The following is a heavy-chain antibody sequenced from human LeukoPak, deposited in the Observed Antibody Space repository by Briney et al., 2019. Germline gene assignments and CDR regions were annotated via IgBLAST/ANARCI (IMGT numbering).Heavy chain of an antibody. CDR1: GFTFSSYA. V-gene: IGHV3-15*01. CDR3: TTYAVVPAKN. CDR2: IRSKSDYGTT. J-gene: IGHJ4*02. D-gene: IGHD2-2*01. Sequence: GGSLRLSCAASGFTFSSYAMSWVRQAPGKGLEWVGRIRSKSDYGTTDYAAPVKGRFTISRDDSKNTLYLQMNSLKTEDTGVYYRTTYAVVPAKNWGQGTLVTVSS.